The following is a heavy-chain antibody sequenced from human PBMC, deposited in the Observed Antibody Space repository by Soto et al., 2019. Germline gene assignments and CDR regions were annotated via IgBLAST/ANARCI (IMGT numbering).Heavy chain of an antibody. V-gene: IGHV1-8*01. CDR1: GYTFTSYD. D-gene: IGHD2-21*02. CDR2: MNPNSGNT. CDR3: ARLAYCGGDCYYYFDY. Sequence: ASVKVSCKASGYTFTSYDINWVRQATGQGLEWMGWMNPNSGNTGYAQKFQGRDTMTRDTSTSTVYMELSSLRSEDTAVYYCARLAYCGGDCYYYFDYWGQGTLVTVSS. J-gene: IGHJ4*02.